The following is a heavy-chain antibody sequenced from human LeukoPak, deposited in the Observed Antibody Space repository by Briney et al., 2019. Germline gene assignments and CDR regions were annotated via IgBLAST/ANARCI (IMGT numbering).Heavy chain of an antibody. CDR3: ARDYYGAVDY. D-gene: IGHD4/OR15-4a*01. V-gene: IGHV4-59*01. CDR1: GGSISSYY. Sequence: PSETLSLTCTVSGGSISSYYWSWIRQPPGKGLEWIGYIYYSGSTNYNPSLKSRVTISVDTSKNQFSLKLSSVTAADTAVYYCARDYYGAVDYWGQGTLVTVSS. J-gene: IGHJ4*02. CDR2: IYYSGST.